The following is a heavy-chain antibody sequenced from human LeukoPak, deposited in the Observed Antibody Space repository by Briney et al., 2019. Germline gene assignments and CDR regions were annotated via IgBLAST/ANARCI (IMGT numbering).Heavy chain of an antibody. CDR2: IADRGGVT. Sequence: PGGSLRLSCAASGFSFATYAMTWVRQAPGKGLEWVSAIADRGGVTYYADSVKGRFTISRDNAKNSLYLQINSLRAEDTAVYYCASLIPGDSSGWYTQYFDYWGQGTLVTISS. D-gene: IGHD6-19*01. J-gene: IGHJ4*02. CDR1: GFSFATYA. V-gene: IGHV3-23*01. CDR3: ASLIPGDSSGWYTQYFDY.